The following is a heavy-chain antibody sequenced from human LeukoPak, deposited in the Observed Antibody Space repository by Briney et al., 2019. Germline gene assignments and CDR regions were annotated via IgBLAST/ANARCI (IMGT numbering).Heavy chain of an antibody. D-gene: IGHD3-3*01. J-gene: IGHJ5*02. CDR3: ARTAGPAEDYDFWSGYYGNWFDP. V-gene: IGHV1-8*03. CDR2: MNPNSGKT. Sequence: ASVKVSCKASGYTFTSYDINWVRQATEQGLEWMGWMNPNSGKTGYAQKFQGRVTITRNTSISTAYMELSSLRSEDTAVYYWARTAGPAEDYDFWSGYYGNWFDPWGQGTLVTVSS. CDR1: GYTFTSYD.